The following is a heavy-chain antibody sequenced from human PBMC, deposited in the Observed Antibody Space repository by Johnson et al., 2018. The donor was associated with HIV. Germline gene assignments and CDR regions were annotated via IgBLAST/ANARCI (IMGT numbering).Heavy chain of an antibody. CDR1: GITVSSNY. D-gene: IGHD5-18*01. Sequence: VQLVESGGGLAQPGGSLRLSCAASGITVSSNYMSWVRQAPGKGLEWGSVIFTVGDVYYADSVKGRFTISRDTSKYFLYLQMNSLRPEDTSVYYCARDGRDLVTRGSFDVWGQGTVVTVSS. CDR2: IFTVGDV. V-gene: IGHV3-66*02. CDR3: ARDGRDLVTRGSFDV. J-gene: IGHJ3*01.